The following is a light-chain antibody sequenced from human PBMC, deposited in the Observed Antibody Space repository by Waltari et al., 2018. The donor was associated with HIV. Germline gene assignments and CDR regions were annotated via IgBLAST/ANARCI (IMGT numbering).Light chain of an antibody. CDR1: RPNLGATY. Sequence: SVLTQPPLVSAAPGPKSSIPCPRSRPNLGATYLSRFQHIPGAAPRFLIYANNQRPSGVPDRFSGSRSGTSATLGVAGLQPGDEADYYCGTWDTSLDAGVFGGGTKLTVL. J-gene: IGLJ3*02. V-gene: IGLV1-51*01. CDR2: ANN. CDR3: GTWDTSLDAGV.